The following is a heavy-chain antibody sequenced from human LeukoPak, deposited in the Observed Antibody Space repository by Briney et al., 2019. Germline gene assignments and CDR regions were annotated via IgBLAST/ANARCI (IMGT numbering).Heavy chain of an antibody. Sequence: ASVKVSCKASGYTFTKSYVHWVRQAPGQRLEWMGLINPGGDNTDYAQKFQGRVTMTSDTSARTVYTELSSLRSEDTAIYYCARIRGGYNDAYDIWGQGTVVTVPS. CDR3: ARIRGGYNDAYDI. D-gene: IGHD5-24*01. V-gene: IGHV1-46*01. CDR2: INPGGDNT. CDR1: GYTFTKSY. J-gene: IGHJ3*02.